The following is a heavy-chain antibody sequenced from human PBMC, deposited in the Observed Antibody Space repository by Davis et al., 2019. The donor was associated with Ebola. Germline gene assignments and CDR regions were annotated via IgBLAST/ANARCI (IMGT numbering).Heavy chain of an antibody. CDR2: IYYSGST. Sequence: SETLSLTCTVSGGSISSSSYYWGWIRQPPGKGLEWIGSIYYSGSTYYNPSLKSRVTLSTDTSKNQFSLNLNSVTATDTAVYYCARRVWESTDWYFDFWSRGTLATVSS. CDR3: ARRVWESTDWYFDF. D-gene: IGHD1-26*01. J-gene: IGHJ2*01. V-gene: IGHV4-39*07. CDR1: GGSISSSSYY.